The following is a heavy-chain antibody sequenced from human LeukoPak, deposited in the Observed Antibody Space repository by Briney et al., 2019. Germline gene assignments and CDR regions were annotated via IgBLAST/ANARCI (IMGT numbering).Heavy chain of an antibody. CDR2: IYYSKNT. D-gene: IGHD5-18*01. Sequence: PSKTLSLTCTVSGGSISSSSAYWGGIRQPPGKGLGWIGSIYYSKNTYYNPSLKSRVTISADTSKNQFSLTLGSVSATDTAVYYCVSPRGFSYGYFDYWGQGTLVTVSS. CDR1: GGSISSSSAY. J-gene: IGHJ4*02. V-gene: IGHV4-39*01. CDR3: VSPRGFSYGYFDY.